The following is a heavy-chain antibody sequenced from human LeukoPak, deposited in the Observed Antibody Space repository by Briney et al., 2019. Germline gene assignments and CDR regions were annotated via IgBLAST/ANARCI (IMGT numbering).Heavy chain of an antibody. CDR2: IKSKTDGGTT. D-gene: IGHD6-13*01. J-gene: IGHJ4*02. CDR1: GFTFSKAW. CDR3: TTSPGIAAAGTLDS. Sequence: GGSLRLSCAASGFTFSKAWMSWIRQAPGKGLEWVGRIKSKTDGGTTDYAAPVRGRFTISRDDSKNTLYLQMNSLKTEDTAVYYCTTSPGIAAAGTLDSWGQGTLVTVSS. V-gene: IGHV3-15*01.